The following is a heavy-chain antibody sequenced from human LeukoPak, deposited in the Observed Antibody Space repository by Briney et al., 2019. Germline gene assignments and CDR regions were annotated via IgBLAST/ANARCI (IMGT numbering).Heavy chain of an antibody. CDR2: IGTNEDT. Sequence: PGGSLRLSCAASGFTFSSYSMYWVRQAAGRGPEWVSAIGTNEDTFYLGSVKDRFTISRENGKNSLYLQMNSLRVDDTAVYYCVREWRGIASHYHGMDVWGQGTTVTVSS. D-gene: IGHD6-13*01. CDR1: GFTFSSYS. CDR3: VREWRGIASHYHGMDV. J-gene: IGHJ6*02. V-gene: IGHV3-13*01.